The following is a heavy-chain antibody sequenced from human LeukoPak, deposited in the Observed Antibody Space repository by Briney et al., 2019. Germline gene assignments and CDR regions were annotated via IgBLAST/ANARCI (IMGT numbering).Heavy chain of an antibody. CDR2: IYPRDSHT. J-gene: IGHJ6*03. CDR1: GYGFTDYW. Sequence: GESLKISFKASGYGFTDYWIGWVRQMPGKGLEWMGIIYPRDSHTIYSPSFQGQVTVSADKSITTAYLQWSSLKASDTAIYYCTRVDFYYYYVDFWGKGTTVSVSS. CDR3: TRVDFYYYYVDF. V-gene: IGHV5-51*01.